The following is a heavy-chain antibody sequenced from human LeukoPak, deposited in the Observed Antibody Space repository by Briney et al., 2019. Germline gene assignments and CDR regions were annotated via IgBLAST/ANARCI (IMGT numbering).Heavy chain of an antibody. D-gene: IGHD2-21*01. Sequence: GRSLRLSCAASGFTFSSYGMHWVRQAPGKGLEWVAVISYDGSNKYYADSLKGRFTISRDNSKNTLDLQMNSLRAEDTAVYYCARDGIPGYGMDVWGQGTTVTVSS. V-gene: IGHV3-30*12. CDR1: GFTFSSYG. J-gene: IGHJ6*02. CDR2: ISYDGSNK. CDR3: ARDGIPGYGMDV.